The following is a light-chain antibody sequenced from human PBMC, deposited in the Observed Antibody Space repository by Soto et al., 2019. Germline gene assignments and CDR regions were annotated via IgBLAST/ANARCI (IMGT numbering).Light chain of an antibody. CDR3: QQYNTYPWT. Sequence: DVQMTQSPSTLSASVGDRVTITCRASQTINNWLAWYQQRPGQAPTFLIYKTSTLETGVPSRFGGSGSGTEFTLTISSLQPEDFAIYYCQQYNTYPWTFGQGTKVES. J-gene: IGKJ1*01. CDR2: KTS. V-gene: IGKV1-5*03. CDR1: QTINNW.